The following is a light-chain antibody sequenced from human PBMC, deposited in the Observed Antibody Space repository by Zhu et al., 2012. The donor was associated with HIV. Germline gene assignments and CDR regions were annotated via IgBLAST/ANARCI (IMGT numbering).Light chain of an antibody. Sequence: EVVLTQSPDTLSLSPGDRATLACRASQSVSSNYLIWYQQKPGQAPRPLIYGASDRASGVPDRFSGSGSGTDFTLSISRLEPEDFAVYYCHQYDNSWTF. CDR3: HQYDNSWT. J-gene: IGKJ1*01. CDR2: GAS. CDR1: QSVSSNY. V-gene: IGKV3-20*01.